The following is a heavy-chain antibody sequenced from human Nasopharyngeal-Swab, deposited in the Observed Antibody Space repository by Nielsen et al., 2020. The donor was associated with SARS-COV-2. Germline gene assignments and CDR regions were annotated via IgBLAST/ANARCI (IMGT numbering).Heavy chain of an antibody. CDR2: IWYDGSNK. CDR1: GFTFSNYG. CDR3: AGAAGSYEGVYAFDI. D-gene: IGHD1-26*01. Sequence: GGSRLSCAASGFTFSNYGMHWVRQAPGKGLEWVAVIWYDGSNKYYADSVKGRFTISRDNSKNTLYLQMNSLRAEDTALYYCAGAAGSYEGVYAFDIWGQGTMVTVSS. V-gene: IGHV3-30*02. J-gene: IGHJ3*02.